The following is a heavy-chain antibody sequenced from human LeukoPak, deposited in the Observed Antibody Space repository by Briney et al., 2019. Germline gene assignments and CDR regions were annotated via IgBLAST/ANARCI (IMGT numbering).Heavy chain of an antibody. CDR2: IRYDGSNK. V-gene: IGHV3-30*02. J-gene: IGHJ1*01. D-gene: IGHD6-13*01. CDR1: GFTFSSYG. CDR3: AKGKPGYSSSWYFQH. Sequence: PGGSLRLSCAASGFTFSSYGMHWVRQAPGKGLEWVAFIRYDGSNKYYADSVKGRFTISRDNSKNTLYLQMNSLRAEDTAVYYCAKGKPGYSSSWYFQHWGQGTLVTVSS.